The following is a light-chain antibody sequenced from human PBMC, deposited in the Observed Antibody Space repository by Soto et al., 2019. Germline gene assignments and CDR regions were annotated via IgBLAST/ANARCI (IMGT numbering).Light chain of an antibody. Sequence: VLTQPPCTLSLSPGERATLSCRASQSVISTYLAWYQQKPGQAPRLLIYGASSRATGIPDRFSGSGSGTDFTLTISRLEPEDFAVYYCRQYGSSPITFGQGTRLEIK. CDR2: GAS. CDR1: QSVISTY. CDR3: RQYGSSPIT. V-gene: IGKV3-20*01. J-gene: IGKJ5*01.